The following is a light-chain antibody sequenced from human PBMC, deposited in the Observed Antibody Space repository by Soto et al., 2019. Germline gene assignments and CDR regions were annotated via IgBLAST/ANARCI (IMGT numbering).Light chain of an antibody. CDR1: YKIDKW. Sequence: DIQMTQSPSTLSASVGDRVTITCRASYKIDKWLAWFQQKPGKAPKLLIYKASTVESGVPSRFSGSGSGTEFTLTISSLQTDDFASYYCLHYSTYPLTFGGGTKVDIK. J-gene: IGKJ4*01. CDR2: KAS. CDR3: LHYSTYPLT. V-gene: IGKV1-5*03.